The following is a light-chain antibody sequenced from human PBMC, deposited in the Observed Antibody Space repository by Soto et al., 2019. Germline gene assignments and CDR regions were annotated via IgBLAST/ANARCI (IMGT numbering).Light chain of an antibody. CDR3: QQYNSYSKT. V-gene: IGKV1-5*01. CDR1: QSISYW. Sequence: IQMTQSPSTLSASVGDRVTITCRASQSISYWLAWYQQKPGNAPKLLIYAASSLESGVPSRFSGSGSGTEFTLTISSLQPDDSASYYCQQYNSYSKTFGQGTKVEIK. J-gene: IGKJ1*01. CDR2: AAS.